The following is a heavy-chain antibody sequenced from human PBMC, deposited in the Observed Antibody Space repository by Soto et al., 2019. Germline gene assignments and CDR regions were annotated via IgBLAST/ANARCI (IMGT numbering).Heavy chain of an antibody. CDR2: MSPKTGNT. D-gene: IGHD7-27*01. CDR3: ARGPPDWGFDF. J-gene: IGHJ4*02. V-gene: IGHV1-8*01. Sequence: QVQLVQSGADVKKPGASVKVSCKASGYTFTSYDINWVRQATGQGLEWIGWMSPKTGNTGYAQNFQGRATMTRNPTLSTAYMELSSLTSEDTAVYYCARGPPDWGFDFWGQGTLVPVSS. CDR1: GYTFTSYD.